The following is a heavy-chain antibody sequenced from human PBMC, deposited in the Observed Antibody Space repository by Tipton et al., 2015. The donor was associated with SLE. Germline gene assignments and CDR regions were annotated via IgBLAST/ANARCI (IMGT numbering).Heavy chain of an antibody. CDR1: GASMNSGSYS. CDR2: IHYSGTT. D-gene: IGHD1-26*01. CDR3: ARTLGAIAHTVYDAFDI. J-gene: IGHJ3*02. Sequence: TLSLTCSVSGASMNSGSYSWHWFRQPPGEGLEWIGYIHYSGTTHDNPSLKSRVTMSVDMSKNQFSLRLTSVTAADTAVYYCARTLGAIAHTVYDAFDIWGQGKMVTVSS. V-gene: IGHV4-61*01.